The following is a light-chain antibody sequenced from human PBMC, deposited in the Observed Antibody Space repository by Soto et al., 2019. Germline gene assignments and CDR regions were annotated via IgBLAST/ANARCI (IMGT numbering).Light chain of an antibody. CDR1: QTISFW. CDR2: DAS. V-gene: IGKV1-5*01. J-gene: IGKJ2*01. Sequence: DIQMTQSPSTLSASVGDKVTITCRASQTISFWLAWYQQKPGKAPKLLIYDASSLESGGPSRFRGSGSGTEFTLTISSLQPDDFATYYCQQYHYSPYTFGQGTKLE. CDR3: QQYHYSPYT.